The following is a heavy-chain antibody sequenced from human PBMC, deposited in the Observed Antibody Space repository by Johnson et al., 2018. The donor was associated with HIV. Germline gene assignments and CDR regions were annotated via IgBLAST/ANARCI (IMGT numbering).Heavy chain of an antibody. Sequence: VQLVESGGGLMQPGGSLRLSCAASGFTVSGNYMNWVRQAPGKGLEWVSVIYSGGSTFYADSVKGRFTISRDNSKNTLYIQMNSLRTEDTGVYYCARGPDCRTFGNDAFDIWRQGTMVTVAS. V-gene: IGHV3-66*03. CDR2: IYSGGST. CDR1: GFTVSGNY. J-gene: IGHJ3*02. CDR3: ARGPDCRTFGNDAFDI. D-gene: IGHD2/OR15-2a*01.